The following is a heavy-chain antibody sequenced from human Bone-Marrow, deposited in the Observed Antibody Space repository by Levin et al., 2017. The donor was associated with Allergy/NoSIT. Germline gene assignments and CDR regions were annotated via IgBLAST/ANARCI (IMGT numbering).Heavy chain of an antibody. D-gene: IGHD4-23*01. J-gene: IGHJ4*02. Sequence: GGSLRLSCAASGFTFSSYAMTWVRQAPGKGLEWVSAISGSGGSTYYADSVKGRFTVSRDNSKNTLFLQMNSLRAEDTAVYYCAKDRDYGGSSGVFDYWGQGTLVTVSS. CDR2: ISGSGGST. V-gene: IGHV3-23*01. CDR3: AKDRDYGGSSGVFDY. CDR1: GFTFSSYA.